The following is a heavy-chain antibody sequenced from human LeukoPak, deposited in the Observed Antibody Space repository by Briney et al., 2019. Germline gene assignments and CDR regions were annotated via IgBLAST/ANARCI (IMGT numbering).Heavy chain of an antibody. CDR2: ISGGSSFT. V-gene: IGHV3-21*01. J-gene: IGHJ4*02. Sequence: GGSLRLSCAASGFSFSSFSMNRVRQAPGKGLEWVSYISGGSSFTYYVDSVKGRFTISRDNAKNSLYLQMNSLRAEDTAVYYCERDLGYSSGPNYWGQGTRVTVSS. CDR1: GFSFSSFS. CDR3: ERDLGYSSGPNY. D-gene: IGHD6-19*01.